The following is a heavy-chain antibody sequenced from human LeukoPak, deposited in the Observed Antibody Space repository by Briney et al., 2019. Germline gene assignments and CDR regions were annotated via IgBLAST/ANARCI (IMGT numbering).Heavy chain of an antibody. CDR3: ATGVYCATTTCPGYQHYYYFMDV. V-gene: IGHV1-24*01. D-gene: IGHD2-21*01. Sequence: ASVKVSCKVSGFTLADLSMHWVRQAPGKGLEWVGGFDRKNGDTIYAQRFRGRVTLTEDTSTGTAYMDLSSLSADDTAVYHCATGVYCATTTCPGYQHYYYFMDVWGKGTTVTVSS. J-gene: IGHJ6*03. CDR2: FDRKNGDT. CDR1: GFTLADLS.